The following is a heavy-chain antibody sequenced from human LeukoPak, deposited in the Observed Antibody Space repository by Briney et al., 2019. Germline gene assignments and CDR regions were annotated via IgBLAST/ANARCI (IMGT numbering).Heavy chain of an antibody. CDR2: INPSTGGT. CDR3: ARDLYASGPIAVDY. CDR1: GYTFTGYY. Sequence: SVTASCKASGYTFTGYYMHWVRQAPGQGLEWMGWINPSTGGTNYAQRFQGRVTMTRDTSISAAYMELSSLRSDDTAVYYCARDLYASGPIAVDYWGKGTLVSASS. D-gene: IGHD3-10*01. J-gene: IGHJ4*02. V-gene: IGHV1-2*02.